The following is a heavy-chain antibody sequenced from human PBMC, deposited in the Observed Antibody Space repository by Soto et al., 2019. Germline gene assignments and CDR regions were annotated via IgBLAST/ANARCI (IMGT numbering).Heavy chain of an antibody. D-gene: IGHD4-17*01. CDR3: ARHDYGDFPFDY. CDR1: GGSISSYY. J-gene: IGHJ4*02. V-gene: IGHV4-59*08. CDR2: IYYSGST. Sequence: SETLSLTCTVSGGSISSYYWSWIRQPPGKGLEWIGYIYYSGSTNYNPSLKSRVTISVDTSKNQFSLKLSSVTAADTAVYYCARHDYGDFPFDYCGQGTLVTVSS.